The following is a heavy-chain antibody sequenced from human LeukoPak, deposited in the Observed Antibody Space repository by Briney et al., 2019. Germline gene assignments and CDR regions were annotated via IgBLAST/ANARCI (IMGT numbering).Heavy chain of an antibody. V-gene: IGHV1-69*06. CDR3: ARPYYDSSGYYLGAFDI. CDR2: IIPIFGTA. J-gene: IGHJ3*02. D-gene: IGHD3-22*01. CDR1: GGTFISYA. Sequence: SVKVSCKTSGGTFISYAISWVRQAPGQGLEWMGGIIPIFGTANYAQKFQGRVTITADKSTSTAYMELSSLRSEDTAVYYCARPYYDSSGYYLGAFDIWGQGTMVTVSS.